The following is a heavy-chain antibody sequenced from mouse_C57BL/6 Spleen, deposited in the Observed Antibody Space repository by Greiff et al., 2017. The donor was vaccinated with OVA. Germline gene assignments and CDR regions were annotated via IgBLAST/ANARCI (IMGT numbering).Heavy chain of an antibody. CDR2: ISSGGDYI. V-gene: IGHV5-9-1*02. D-gene: IGHD1-1*01. J-gene: IGHJ2*01. Sequence: DVHLVESGAGLVKPGGSLKLSCAASGFTFSSYAMSWVRQTPEKRLEWVAYISSGGDYIYYADTVKGRFTISRDNARNTLYLQMSSLKSEDTAMYYCTREADYYGSSPFDYWGQGTTLTVSS. CDR3: TREADYYGSSPFDY. CDR1: GFTFSSYA.